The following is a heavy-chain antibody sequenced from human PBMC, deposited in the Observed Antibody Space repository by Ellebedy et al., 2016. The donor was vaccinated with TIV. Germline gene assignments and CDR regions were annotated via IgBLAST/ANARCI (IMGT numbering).Heavy chain of an antibody. V-gene: IGHV3-23*01. CDR3: AKRDSSGYYYASLFDY. D-gene: IGHD3-22*01. CDR2: ISASGEGT. CDR1: GFTFSIFA. J-gene: IGHJ4*02. Sequence: GGSLRLSCAASGFTFSIFAMSWVRQAPGKGLEWVSTISASGEGTYYADSVNGRFTISRDNAKNTLYLQMNSLRVEDTAVYYCAKRDSSGYYYASLFDYWGQGTLVTVSS.